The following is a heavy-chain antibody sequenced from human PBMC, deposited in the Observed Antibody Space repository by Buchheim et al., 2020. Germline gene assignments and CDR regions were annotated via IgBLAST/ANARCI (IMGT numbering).Heavy chain of an antibody. Sequence: QVQLVQSGAEVKKPGSSVKVSCKASGGTFSSYAISWVRQAPGPGREWMGGIIPIFGTANYAQKFQGRVTITADESTSTAYRKRSRLRSEDTAVYYWARDNPSIGPYYYGMDVWGQGTT. CDR2: IIPIFGTA. D-gene: IGHD6-6*01. CDR3: ARDNPSIGPYYYGMDV. CDR1: GGTFSSYA. J-gene: IGHJ6*02. V-gene: IGHV1-69*01.